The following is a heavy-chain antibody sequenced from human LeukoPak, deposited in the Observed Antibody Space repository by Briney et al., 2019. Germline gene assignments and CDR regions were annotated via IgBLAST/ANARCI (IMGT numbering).Heavy chain of an antibody. Sequence: SETLSLTCTVSGGSISNYYWSWIRQPPGKGLEWIGFIYYSGGTNYNPSLKSRVTISVDTSKNQFSLKLNSVTAADTAVYYCATPGIIAAGTDRGFDYWGQGTLVTVSS. CDR1: GGSISNYY. CDR3: ATPGIIAAGTDRGFDY. J-gene: IGHJ4*02. CDR2: IYYSGGT. V-gene: IGHV4-59*01. D-gene: IGHD6-6*01.